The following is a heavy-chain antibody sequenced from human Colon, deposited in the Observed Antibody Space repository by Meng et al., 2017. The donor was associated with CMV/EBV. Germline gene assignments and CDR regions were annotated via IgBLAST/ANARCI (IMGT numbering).Heavy chain of an antibody. D-gene: IGHD3-10*01. J-gene: IGHJ4*02. Sequence: ESLKISCAASGFIFRSYTMIWVRQAPGKGLEWVSSINNRGGNIYYADSVRGRFTISRDNAKNSLYLQINSLRAEDTAIYFCTREEYYYGSGSYSAQYYFDKWGQGTLVTVSS. CDR2: INNRGGNI. CDR1: GFIFRSYT. V-gene: IGHV3-21*01. CDR3: TREEYYYGSGSYSAQYYFDK.